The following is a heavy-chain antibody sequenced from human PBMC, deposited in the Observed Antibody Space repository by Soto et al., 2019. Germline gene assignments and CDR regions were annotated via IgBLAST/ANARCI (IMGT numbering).Heavy chain of an antibody. CDR2: VFSSVSA. CDR3: ARDGMTTGDT. CDR1: GVSVTSYT. Sequence: PSETLSLTCIVSGVSVTSYTWSWVRQPANKGLEWIGRVFSSVSATYNPSLKSRVGISMDTAENRISLKLDSVTAADAGVYFCARDGMTTGDTWGPGTLVTVS. V-gene: IGHV4-4*07. J-gene: IGHJ4*02. D-gene: IGHD2-21*02.